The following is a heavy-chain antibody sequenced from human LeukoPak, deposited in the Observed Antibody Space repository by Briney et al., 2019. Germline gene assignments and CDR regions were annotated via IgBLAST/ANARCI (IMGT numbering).Heavy chain of an antibody. CDR3: AKEPTTVTFDAFDT. D-gene: IGHD4-17*01. J-gene: IGHJ3*02. V-gene: IGHV3-23*01. CDR1: GLTFRSSA. Sequence: GGSLRLSCAASGLTFRSSAMSWVRQAPGKGLEWVSTISGSGTSTYHAGSVMGRFTISRDNSKNMLYVQMNNLRAEDTAVYYCAKEPTTVTFDAFDTWGQGTMVTVSS. CDR2: ISGSGTST.